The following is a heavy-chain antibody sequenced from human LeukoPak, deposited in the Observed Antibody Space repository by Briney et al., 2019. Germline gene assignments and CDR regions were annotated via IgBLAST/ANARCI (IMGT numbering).Heavy chain of an antibody. CDR2: ISDSGSRT. V-gene: IGHV3-23*01. CDR1: GFSFSDYG. CDR3: YVHHYYYYMDV. D-gene: IGHD3-16*01. Sequence: PGGSLRLSCAASGFSFSDYGMTWVRQAPGKGLEWVSAISDSGSRTFYAGSVKGRFTISRDNAKNTLYLQINSLSAEDTAVYYCYVHHYYYYMDVWGKGTTVTVSS. J-gene: IGHJ6*03.